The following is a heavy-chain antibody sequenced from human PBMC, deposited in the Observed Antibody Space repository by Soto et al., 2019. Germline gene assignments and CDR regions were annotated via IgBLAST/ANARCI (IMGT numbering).Heavy chain of an antibody. CDR3: AKDQIWGSYRNDADY. CDR1: GFTFSSYA. J-gene: IGHJ4*02. CDR2: ISGSGGST. D-gene: IGHD3-16*02. V-gene: IGHV3-23*01. Sequence: GGSLRLSCAASGFTFSSYAMSWVRQAPGKGLEWVSAISGSGGSTYYADSVKGRFTISRDNSKNTLYLQMNSLRAEDTAVYYCAKDQIWGSYRNDADYWGQGTLVTVSS.